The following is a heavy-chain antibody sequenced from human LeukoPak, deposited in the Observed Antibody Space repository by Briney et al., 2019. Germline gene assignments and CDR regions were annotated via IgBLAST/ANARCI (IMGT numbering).Heavy chain of an antibody. J-gene: IGHJ4*02. Sequence: SETLPLTCTVSGGSISSSSYYWGWLRQPPGKGLEWVGSIYYSGSTYYNPSLKSRVTISVDTSKNQFSLKLSSVTAADTAVYYCARNNWGSSWYYFDYWGQGTLVTVSS. CDR2: IYYSGST. D-gene: IGHD6-13*01. CDR1: GGSISSSSYY. CDR3: ARNNWGSSWYYFDY. V-gene: IGHV4-39*01.